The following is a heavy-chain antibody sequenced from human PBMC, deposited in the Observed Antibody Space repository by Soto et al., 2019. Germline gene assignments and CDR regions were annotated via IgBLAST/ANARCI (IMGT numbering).Heavy chain of an antibody. CDR2: IYYSGST. Sequence: SETLPLTCTVSGGSISSYCWSWIRQPPGKGLEWIGYIYYSGSTNYNPSLKSRVTISVDTSKNQFSLKLSSVTAADTAVYYCARDCSSSCYHDAFDIWGQGTMVTVSS. V-gene: IGHV4-59*01. CDR1: GGSISSYC. CDR3: ARDCSSSCYHDAFDI. D-gene: IGHD6-13*01. J-gene: IGHJ3*02.